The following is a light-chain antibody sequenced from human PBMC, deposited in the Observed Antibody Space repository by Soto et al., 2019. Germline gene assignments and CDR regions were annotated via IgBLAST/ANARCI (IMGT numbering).Light chain of an antibody. CDR3: QQYGDSFFT. Sequence: EIVLTQSPGXLXLSPGERATLSCRASQSVRSNYLAWYQHRRGQAPRLLIYGASSRATGIPDRFSASGSETDFTLTISRLEPEDFAVYYCQQYGDSFFTFGGGTKVEIK. J-gene: IGKJ4*01. CDR1: QSVRSNY. CDR2: GAS. V-gene: IGKV3-20*01.